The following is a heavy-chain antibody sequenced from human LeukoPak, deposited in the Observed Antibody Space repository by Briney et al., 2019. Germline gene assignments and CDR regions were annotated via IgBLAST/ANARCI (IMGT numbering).Heavy chain of an antibody. V-gene: IGHV3-7*01. CDR1: GFTFSNAW. CDR3: ARAGLLWFGESCFDY. CDR2: IKEDGSEK. Sequence: PGGSLRLSCAASGFTFSNAWMSWVRQAPGKGLEWVANIKEDGSEKHYGDSVKGRFTISRDKAKNSLYLQMSSLRAEDTAVYYCARAGLLWFGESCFDYWGQGTLVTVSS. J-gene: IGHJ4*02. D-gene: IGHD3-10*01.